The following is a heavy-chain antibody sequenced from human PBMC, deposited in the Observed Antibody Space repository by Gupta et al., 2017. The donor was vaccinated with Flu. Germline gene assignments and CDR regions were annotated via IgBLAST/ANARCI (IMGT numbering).Heavy chain of an antibody. CDR2: VRKKVNSYTT. Sequence: EVQLVESGGDLVQPGGSLRLSCAASGFSFSDHYMDWVRQAPEKGLEWVARVRKKVNSYTTEYAASVKGRFTISRDDSKNSLFLQMDSLKTEDTAVYYCARVAVVVPAAMDYWGQGTRVTVSS. D-gene: IGHD2-2*01. J-gene: IGHJ4*02. CDR1: GFSFSDHY. CDR3: ARVAVVVPAAMDY. V-gene: IGHV3-72*01.